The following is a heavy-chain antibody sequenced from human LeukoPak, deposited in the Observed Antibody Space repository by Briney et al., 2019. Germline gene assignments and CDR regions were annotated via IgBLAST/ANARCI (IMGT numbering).Heavy chain of an antibody. V-gene: IGHV5-51*01. D-gene: IGHD6-13*01. J-gene: IGHJ4*02. CDR2: IFPGDSDT. CDR3: ARRGSSRAFDY. Sequence: GESLKISCKGSGYSFTTYWIGWVRQMPGKGLEWMGIIFPGDSDTTYSPSFQGQVTISVDKSISTAYLQWSSLKASDTAMYYCARRGSSRAFDYWGQGTLVTVSS. CDR1: GYSFTTYW.